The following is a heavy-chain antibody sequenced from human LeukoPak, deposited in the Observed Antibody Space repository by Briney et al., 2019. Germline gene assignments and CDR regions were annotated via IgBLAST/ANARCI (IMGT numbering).Heavy chain of an antibody. D-gene: IGHD1-1*01. CDR1: GYTFTSYG. J-gene: IGHJ6*02. CDR2: ISAYNGNT. V-gene: IGHV1-18*01. CDR3: ARDKRGTYYYYYYGMDV. Sequence: GASVKVSCKASGYTFTSYGISWVRQAPGQGLEWMGRISAYNGNTNYAQKLQGRVTMTTDTSTSTAYMELRSLRSDDTAVYYCARDKRGTYYYYYYGMDVWGQGTTVTVSS.